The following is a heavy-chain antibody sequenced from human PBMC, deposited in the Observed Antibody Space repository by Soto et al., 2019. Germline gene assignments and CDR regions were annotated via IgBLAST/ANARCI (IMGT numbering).Heavy chain of an antibody. CDR2: ISGSGGST. J-gene: IGHJ4*02. V-gene: IGHV3-23*01. CDR3: AKDTYYYGSGSYRPDY. Sequence: EVQLLESGGGLVQPGGSLRLSCAASGFTFSSYALTWVRQAPGKGLEWVSAISGSGGSTYYADSVKGRFTISRDNSKNTLCLQMNSLRAEDTAVYYCAKDTYYYGSGSYRPDYWGQGTLVTVSS. D-gene: IGHD3-10*01. CDR1: GFTFSSYA.